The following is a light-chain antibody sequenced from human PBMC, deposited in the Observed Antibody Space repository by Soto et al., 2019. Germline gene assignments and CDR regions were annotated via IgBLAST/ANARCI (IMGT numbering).Light chain of an antibody. CDR1: QSISSY. CDR2: AAS. V-gene: IGKV1-39*01. CDR3: QQSYSTPMYT. Sequence: DVQMTQSPSSLSASVGDRATITCRASQSISSYLNWYQQKPGKAPKLLIYAASSLQSGVPSRFSGSRSGTDFTITISSLQPEDFATYYCQQSYSTPMYTFGQGTKLEIK. J-gene: IGKJ2*01.